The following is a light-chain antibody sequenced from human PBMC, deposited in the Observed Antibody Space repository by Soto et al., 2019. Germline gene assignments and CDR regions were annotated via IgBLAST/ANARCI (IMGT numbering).Light chain of an antibody. CDR2: GAS. J-gene: IGKJ5*01. V-gene: IGKV3-20*01. CDR3: QQYASIT. Sequence: EIVLTQSPGTLSLSPGERATLSCRASQSVSSSYLAWYQQKPGQAPRLLIYGASSRATGIPDRFSGSGSGPDFPLTISRLEPEDFAVYYCQQYASITFGQGTRLGIK. CDR1: QSVSSSY.